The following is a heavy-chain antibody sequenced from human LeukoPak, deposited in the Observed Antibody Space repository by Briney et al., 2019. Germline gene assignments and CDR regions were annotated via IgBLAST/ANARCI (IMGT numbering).Heavy chain of an antibody. CDR2: IRDNGGST. CDR1: GFTFSSYA. D-gene: IGHD2-21*01. Sequence: GGSLRLSCAASGFTFSSYAMSWVRQAPGKGLEWVSAIRDNGGSTFYADSVKGRFTISRDNSKNTLYLQMNSLRAEDTAVYYCAKEKAAIGVGVFDYWGQGTLVTVSS. J-gene: IGHJ4*02. CDR3: AKEKAAIGVGVFDY. V-gene: IGHV3-23*01.